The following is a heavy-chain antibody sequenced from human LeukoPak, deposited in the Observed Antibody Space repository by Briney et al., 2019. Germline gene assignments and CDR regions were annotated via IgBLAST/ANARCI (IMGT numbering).Heavy chain of an antibody. J-gene: IGHJ1*01. CDR1: GFTFDDYA. Sequence: GGSLRLSCAASGFTFDDYAMHWVRQAPGKGLEWVSLISWNGGSTYYADSVKGRFTISRDNAKNSLFLQMNSLRAEDTAVYYCVRDRGGTYMYFQHWGQGTLVTVSS. CDR2: ISWNGGST. CDR3: VRDRGGTYMYFQH. V-gene: IGHV3-43D*03. D-gene: IGHD1-26*01.